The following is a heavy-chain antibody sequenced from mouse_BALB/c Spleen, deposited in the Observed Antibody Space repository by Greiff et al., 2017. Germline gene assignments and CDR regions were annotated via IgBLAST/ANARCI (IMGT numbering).Heavy chain of an antibody. D-gene: IGHD2-12*01. CDR3: AGYCYDYAMDY. V-gene: IGHV1-87*01. CDR2: IYPGDGDT. J-gene: IGHJ4*01. Sequence: VKLQQSGAELARPGASVKLSCKASGYTFTSYWMQWVKQRPGQGLEWIGAIYPGDGDTRYTQKFKGKATLTADKSSSTAYMQLSSLASEDSAVYYCAGYCYDYAMDYWGQGTSVTVSS. CDR1: GYTFTSYW.